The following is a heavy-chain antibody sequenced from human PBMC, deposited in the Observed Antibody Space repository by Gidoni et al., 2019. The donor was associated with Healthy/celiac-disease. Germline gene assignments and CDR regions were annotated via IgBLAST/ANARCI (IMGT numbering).Heavy chain of an antibody. J-gene: IGHJ6*02. CDR2: IYYSGST. CDR1: AGSVSSVSYY. D-gene: IGHD1-26*01. CDR3: ARDSGGSYGVWGDYYYGMDV. V-gene: IGHV4-61*01. Sequence: QVQLQASGPGLVKPSETLSLTCTASAGSVSSVSYYWSWIRQPPGKGLEWIGYIYYSGSTNYNPSLKSRVTISVDTSKTQFSLKLSSVTAADTAVYYCARDSGGSYGVWGDYYYGMDVWGQGTTVTVSS.